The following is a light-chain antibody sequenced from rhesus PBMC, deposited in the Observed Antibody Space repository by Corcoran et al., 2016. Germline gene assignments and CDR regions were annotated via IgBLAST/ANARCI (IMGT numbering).Light chain of an antibody. CDR3: QHYYSTPWT. Sequence: DIQMTQSPSSLSASVGDRVTITCRASQGITNDLAWYQQKPGETPKLLIDGASSLQSGIPSRFSGGGSGTDFTLTISSRQSEDFATYYCQHYYSTPWTFGQGTKVEIK. CDR1: QGITND. V-gene: IGKV1-33*02. CDR2: GAS. J-gene: IGKJ1*01.